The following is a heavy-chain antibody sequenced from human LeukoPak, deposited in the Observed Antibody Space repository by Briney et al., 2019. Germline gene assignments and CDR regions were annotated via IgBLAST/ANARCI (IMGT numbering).Heavy chain of an antibody. Sequence: ASVKVSCKASGYSFTSYGINWVRQAPGQWLEWMGWIGAYNGNTNYAQKLQGRVTMTTDTSTTTAYMELRSLRSDDTAVYYCTRGHIGVPFDYWGQGTLGTVSS. CDR3: TRGHIGVPFDY. CDR2: IGAYNGNT. J-gene: IGHJ4*02. CDR1: GYSFTSYG. D-gene: IGHD3-10*01. V-gene: IGHV1-18*04.